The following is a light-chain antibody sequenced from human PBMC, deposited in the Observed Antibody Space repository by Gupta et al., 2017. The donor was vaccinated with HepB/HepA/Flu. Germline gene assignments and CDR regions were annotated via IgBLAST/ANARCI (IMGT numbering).Light chain of an antibody. CDR2: GAS. J-gene: IGKJ1*01. V-gene: IGKV3-15*01. Sequence: ETVMTQSPVTLSVSPGNSATLSCRASQSVSNNIAWYRQQPGQAPRLLISGASTRATGVPARFSGSGSGTEFTLTISSLQSEDFAVYFCHRDNSWRVTFGQGTKVEIK. CDR1: QSVSNN. CDR3: HRDNSWRVT.